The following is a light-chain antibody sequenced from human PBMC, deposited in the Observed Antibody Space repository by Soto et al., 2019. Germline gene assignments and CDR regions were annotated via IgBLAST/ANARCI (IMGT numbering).Light chain of an antibody. CDR2: GVS. CDR3: QQYGTSPGMYT. Sequence: EIVLTQSPGTLSLSPGERATLSCRASQSVSSSYLAWYQQKPGQAPRLLIFGVSSRATGITDRFSGSGSGTDFTLTISRLEPEDFAVYSCQQYGTSPGMYTFGQGTKLEIK. J-gene: IGKJ2*01. CDR1: QSVSSSY. V-gene: IGKV3-20*01.